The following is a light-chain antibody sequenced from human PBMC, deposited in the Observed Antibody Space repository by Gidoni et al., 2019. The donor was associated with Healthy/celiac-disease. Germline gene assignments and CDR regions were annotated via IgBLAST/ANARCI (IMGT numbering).Light chain of an antibody. Sequence: EFASSQSPAPLSLFPGERATLPCSASQSVSSSYLAWYQQKPGQAPRLLIYGASSRATGIPDRFSGSGSGTDFTLTISRLEPEDFAVYYCQQYGSSPGTFGPGTKVDIK. CDR1: QSVSSSY. CDR2: GAS. V-gene: IGKV3-20*01. J-gene: IGKJ3*01. CDR3: QQYGSSPGT.